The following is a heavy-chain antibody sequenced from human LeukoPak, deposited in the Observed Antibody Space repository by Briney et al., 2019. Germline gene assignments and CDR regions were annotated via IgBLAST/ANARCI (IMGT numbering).Heavy chain of an antibody. Sequence: SQTLSLTCTVSGGSISSDSWGCIWHPPGEGLEWVGYIYYSGSTNYNPSLKSRVTISVDTSKNQFSLKLSSATAADTAVYYCARGTYYYYYYMDVWGKGTTVTISS. CDR2: IYYSGST. CDR1: GGSISSDS. V-gene: IGHV4-59*01. D-gene: IGHD2-2*01. CDR3: ARGTYYYYYYMDV. J-gene: IGHJ6*03.